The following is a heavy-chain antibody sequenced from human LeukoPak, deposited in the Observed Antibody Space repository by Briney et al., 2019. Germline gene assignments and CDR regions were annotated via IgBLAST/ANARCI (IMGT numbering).Heavy chain of an antibody. CDR2: IKQDGSEK. CDR3: AREDKGGSGWNFDY. Sequence: GGSLRLSCAASGFTLSSYWMSWVRQAPGKGLEWVANIKQDGSEKYYVDSVKGRFTISRDNAKNSLYLQMNSLRAEDTAVYYCAREDKGGSGWNFDYWGQGTLVTVSS. V-gene: IGHV3-7*01. J-gene: IGHJ4*02. CDR1: GFTLSSYW. D-gene: IGHD6-19*01.